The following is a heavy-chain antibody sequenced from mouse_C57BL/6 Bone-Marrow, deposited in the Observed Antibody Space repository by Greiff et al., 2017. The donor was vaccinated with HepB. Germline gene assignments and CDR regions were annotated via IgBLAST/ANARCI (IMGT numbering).Heavy chain of an antibody. Sequence: EVHLVESGGGLVQPGGSMKLSCVASGFTFSNYWMNWVRQSPEKGLEWVAQIRLKSDNYATHYAESVKGRFTISRDDSKSSVYLQMNNLRAEDTGIYYCTVTTVVGYYAMDYWGQGTSVTVSS. CDR2: IRLKSDNYAT. D-gene: IGHD1-1*01. J-gene: IGHJ4*01. CDR3: TVTTVVGYYAMDY. V-gene: IGHV6-3*01. CDR1: GFTFSNYW.